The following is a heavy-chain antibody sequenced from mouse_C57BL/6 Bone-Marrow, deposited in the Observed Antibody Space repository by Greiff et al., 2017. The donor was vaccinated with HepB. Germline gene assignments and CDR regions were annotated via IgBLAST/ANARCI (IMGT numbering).Heavy chain of an antibody. J-gene: IGHJ4*01. V-gene: IGHV1-63*01. CDR2: IYPGGGYT. CDR3: ACAASAVRGAMDY. D-gene: IGHD1-1*01. Sequence: VQLQESGAELVRPGTSVKMSCKASGYTFTNYWIGWAKQRPGHGLEWIGDIYPGGGYTNYNEKFKGKATLTADKSSSTAYMQFSSLTSEDSAIYYCACAASAVRGAMDYWGQGTSVTVSS. CDR1: GYTFTNYW.